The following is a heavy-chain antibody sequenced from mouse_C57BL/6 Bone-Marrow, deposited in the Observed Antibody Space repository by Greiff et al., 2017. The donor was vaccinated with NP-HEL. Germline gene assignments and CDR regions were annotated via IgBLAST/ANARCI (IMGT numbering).Heavy chain of an antibody. CDR3: TLLNFPGYYFDY. CDR2: IYPGNSDT. CDR1: GYTFTSYW. V-gene: IGHV1-5*01. Sequence: VQLQQSGTVLARPGASVKMSCKTSGYTFTSYWMHWVKQRPGQGLEWIGAIYPGNSDTSYNQKFKGKAKLTAVTSASTAYMELSSLTKEDSAVYYCTLLNFPGYYFDYWGQGTTLTVSS. J-gene: IGHJ2*01. D-gene: IGHD2-1*01.